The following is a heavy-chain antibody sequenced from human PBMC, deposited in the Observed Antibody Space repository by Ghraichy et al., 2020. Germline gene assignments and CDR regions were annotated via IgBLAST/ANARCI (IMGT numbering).Heavy chain of an antibody. V-gene: IGHV4-39*01. CDR1: GGSISSSSYY. Sequence: SETLSLTCTVSGGSISSSSYYWGWIRQPPGKGLEWIGSIYYSGSTYYNPSLKSRVTISVDTSKNQFSLKLSSVTAADTAVYYCARHFLHNYYDSSGPQEYFDLWGRGTLVTVSS. CDR2: IYYSGST. CDR3: ARHFLHNYYDSSGPQEYFDL. D-gene: IGHD3-22*01. J-gene: IGHJ2*01.